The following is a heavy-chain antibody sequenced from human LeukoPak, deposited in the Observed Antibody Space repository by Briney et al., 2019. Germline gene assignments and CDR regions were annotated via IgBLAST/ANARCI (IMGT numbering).Heavy chain of an antibody. V-gene: IGHV3-48*03. D-gene: IGHD3-22*01. J-gene: IGHJ4*02. Sequence: GGSLRLSCAASGFTFSSYEMNWVRQAPGKGLEWVSYISTSGSTIYYADSVKGRFTISRDNAKNSLYLQMNSLRADDTAVYYCARTYSSGYYYVPTFDYWGQGTLVTVSS. CDR3: ARTYSSGYYYVPTFDY. CDR1: GFTFSSYE. CDR2: ISTSGSTI.